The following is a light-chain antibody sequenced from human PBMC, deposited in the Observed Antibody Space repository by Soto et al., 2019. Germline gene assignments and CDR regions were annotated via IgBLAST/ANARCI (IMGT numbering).Light chain of an antibody. J-gene: IGKJ2*01. Sequence: DIQMTQSPSSLSASVGDRVTITCRASQNIGTSLNWYQQRPGKAPQVLIYAASSLQSGVSSRFRGGGSGTNFTLTVSSLQPEDFAIYYCQQSSFTGYTFGQGTNLDIK. CDR1: QNIGTS. V-gene: IGKV1-39*01. CDR2: AAS. CDR3: QQSSFTGYT.